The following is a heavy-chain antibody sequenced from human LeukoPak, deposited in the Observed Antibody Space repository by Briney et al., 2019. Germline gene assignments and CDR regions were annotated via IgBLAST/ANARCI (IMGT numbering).Heavy chain of an antibody. J-gene: IGHJ4*02. D-gene: IGHD4-11*01. CDR2: INYGGDT. Sequence: SESLSLTCAAAGGTLSGYYWSWIRQPPGKGLEWIGEINYGGDTCYTQSLKSRVTISGDTSKNQFYLKVRCVTAADTAVYYCGRGDYNNYYFVCLGQGPLVTDSS. CDR3: GRGDYNNYYFVC. CDR1: GGTLSGYY. V-gene: IGHV4-34*01.